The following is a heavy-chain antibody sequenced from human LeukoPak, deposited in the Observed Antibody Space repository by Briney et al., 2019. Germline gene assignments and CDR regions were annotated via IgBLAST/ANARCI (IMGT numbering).Heavy chain of an antibody. CDR2: IYHSGST. CDR1: GGSISSGGYY. Sequence: SETLSLTCTVSGGSISSGGYYWSWIRQPPGKGLEWIGYIYHSGSTYYNPSLKSRVTISVDRSKNQFSLKLSSVAAADTAVYYCATIQLWPIWGQGTLVTVSS. J-gene: IGHJ4*02. CDR3: ATIQLWPI. V-gene: IGHV4-30-2*01. D-gene: IGHD5-18*01.